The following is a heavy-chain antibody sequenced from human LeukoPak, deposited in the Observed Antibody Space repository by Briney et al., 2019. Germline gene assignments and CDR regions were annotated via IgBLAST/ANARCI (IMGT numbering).Heavy chain of an antibody. CDR2: ITGSGGNT. D-gene: IGHD4-11*01. V-gene: IGHV3-23*01. Sequence: GGSLRLSCAASGFTFSSYGMSWVRQAPGKGLEWVSAITGSGGNTQYADSVKGRFTISRDNSKNTLYLQMNSLRAEDTAVYYCARGLPPDYWGQGTLVTVSS. CDR3: ARGLPPDY. J-gene: IGHJ4*02. CDR1: GFTFSSYG.